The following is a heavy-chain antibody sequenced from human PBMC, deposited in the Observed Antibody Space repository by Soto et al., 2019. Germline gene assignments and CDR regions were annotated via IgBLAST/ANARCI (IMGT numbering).Heavy chain of an antibody. J-gene: IGHJ3*02. Sequence: GESLKISCKGSGYSFTSYWIGWVRQMPGKGLEWMGIIYPGDSDTRYSPSFQGQVTISADKSISTAYLQWSSLKASDTAMYYCARLTYYYDSSGYRDAFDIWGQGTMVTVSS. V-gene: IGHV5-51*01. CDR2: IYPGDSDT. CDR1: GYSFTSYW. D-gene: IGHD3-22*01. CDR3: ARLTYYYDSSGYRDAFDI.